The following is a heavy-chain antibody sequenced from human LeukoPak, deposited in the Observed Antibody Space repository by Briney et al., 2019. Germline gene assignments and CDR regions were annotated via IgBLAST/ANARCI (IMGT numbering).Heavy chain of an antibody. CDR2: ISSSSSYI. CDR1: GFTFSSYS. D-gene: IGHD3-10*01. V-gene: IGHV3-21*01. J-gene: IGHJ6*03. Sequence: GGSLRLSCAASGFTFSSYSMNWVRQAPGKGLEWVSSISSSSSYIYSADSVKGRFTISRDNAKNSLYLQMNSLRAEDTAVYYCARDLVRVRYYYGSGSSGNMDVWGKGTTVTISS. CDR3: ARDLVRVRYYYGSGSSGNMDV.